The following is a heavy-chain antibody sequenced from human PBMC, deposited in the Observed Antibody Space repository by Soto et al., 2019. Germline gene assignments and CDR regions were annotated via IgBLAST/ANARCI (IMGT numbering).Heavy chain of an antibody. D-gene: IGHD3-9*01. J-gene: IGHJ4*02. Sequence: GGSLRLSCAASGFTFSSYAMSWVRQAPGKGLEWVSAISGSGGSTYYADSVKGRFTISRDNSKNTLYLQMNSLRAEDTAVYYCAKDGSYYDILTGYWYYFDYWGQGTLVTVSS. CDR2: ISGSGGST. CDR1: GFTFSSYA. V-gene: IGHV3-23*01. CDR3: AKDGSYYDILTGYWYYFDY.